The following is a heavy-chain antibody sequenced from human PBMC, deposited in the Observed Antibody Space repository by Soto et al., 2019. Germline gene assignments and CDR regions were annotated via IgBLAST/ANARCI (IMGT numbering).Heavy chain of an antibody. CDR2: INSDGSST. CDR3: ARGTYYDILTGYPYYYYYYGMDV. Sequence: EVQLVESGGGLVQPGGSLRLSCAASGFTFSSYWMHWVRQAPGKGLVWVSRINSDGSSTSYADSVKGRFTISRDNAKNTLYLQMNSLRAEDTAVYYCARGTYYDILTGYPYYYYYYGMDVWGQGTTVTVSS. V-gene: IGHV3-74*01. J-gene: IGHJ6*02. CDR1: GFTFSSYW. D-gene: IGHD3-9*01.